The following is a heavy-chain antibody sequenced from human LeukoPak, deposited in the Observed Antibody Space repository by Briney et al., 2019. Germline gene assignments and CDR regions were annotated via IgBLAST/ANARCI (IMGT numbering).Heavy chain of an antibody. J-gene: IGHJ4*02. CDR2: IKKTGIET. Sequence: GGSLRLSCAGSGFTFSHFWMSWVRQAPGKGLEWVAYIKKTGIETYYLDSVKGRFTITRDNNRNSLFLQMYSLRAEDTAVYYCANPSAVAGPSRLDYWGQGTLVTVSS. CDR1: GFTFSHFW. CDR3: ANPSAVAGPSRLDY. V-gene: IGHV3-7*03. D-gene: IGHD6-19*01.